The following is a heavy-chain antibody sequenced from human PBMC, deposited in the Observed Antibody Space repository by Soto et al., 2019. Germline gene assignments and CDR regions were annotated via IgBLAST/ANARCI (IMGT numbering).Heavy chain of an antibody. CDR3: AREDDGGDRDYYGLDV. J-gene: IGHJ6*02. CDR1: GGSISTDHYH. Sequence: QVQLQESGPGLVRPPQTLSLTCTVSGGSISTDHYHWTWIRQTPGKGLEWIGYIHYSGSIHFNPSLQSRVSMSVDTSKNLFSLKLSSVTAADTAVYFCAREDDGGDRDYYGLDVWGQGTTVTVSS. D-gene: IGHD2-21*02. V-gene: IGHV4-30-4*01. CDR2: IHYSGSI.